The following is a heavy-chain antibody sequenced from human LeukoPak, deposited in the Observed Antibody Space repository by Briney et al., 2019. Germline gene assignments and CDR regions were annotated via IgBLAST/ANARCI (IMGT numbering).Heavy chain of an antibody. CDR2: IASDGSST. D-gene: IGHD4-23*01. CDR1: GFTVSSNY. V-gene: IGHV3-74*01. Sequence: GGSLRLSCAASGFTVSSNYMSWVRQAPGKGLEWVSRIASDGSSTTYADSVKGRFSISRDNAKNTLYLQMNSLRVEDTAVYYCARGRPHGNDYWGQGTLVTVSS. CDR3: ARGRPHGNDY. J-gene: IGHJ4*02.